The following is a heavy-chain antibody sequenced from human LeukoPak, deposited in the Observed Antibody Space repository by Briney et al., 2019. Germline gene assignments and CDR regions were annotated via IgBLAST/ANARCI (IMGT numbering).Heavy chain of an antibody. Sequence: PSETLSLTCAVSGGSISSGGYSWSWIRQPPGKGLEWIGYIYYSGSTYYNPSLKSRVTISVDTSKNQFSLKLSSVTAADTAVYYCARSDYYNILTGFDYWGQGTLVTVSS. CDR2: IYYSGST. CDR3: ARSDYYNILTGFDY. V-gene: IGHV4-30-4*07. CDR1: GGSISSGGYS. J-gene: IGHJ4*02. D-gene: IGHD3-9*01.